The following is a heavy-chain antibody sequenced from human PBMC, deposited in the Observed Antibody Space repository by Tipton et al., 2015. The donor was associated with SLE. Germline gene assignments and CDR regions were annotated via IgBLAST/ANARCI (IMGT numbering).Heavy chain of an antibody. CDR1: GFTVSSNY. J-gene: IGHJ6*04. CDR3: ARATDWNLSPDV. D-gene: IGHD1-7*01. Sequence: LRLSCEASGFTVSSNYMSWVRQAPGKGLGWIGYIYYSGNTYYNPSLGSRLTISVDTSKDQFSLRLTSVTAADTAVYYCARATDWNLSPDVWGKGTTVTVSS. CDR2: IYYSGNT. V-gene: IGHV4-31*02.